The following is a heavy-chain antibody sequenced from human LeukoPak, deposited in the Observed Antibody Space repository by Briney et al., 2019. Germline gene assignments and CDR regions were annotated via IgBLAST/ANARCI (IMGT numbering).Heavy chain of an antibody. CDR3: ARFPIITLDAFDI. CDR1: GYTFTSYG. J-gene: IGHJ3*02. Sequence: ASVKVSCKASGYTFTSYGISWVRRARGQGLEGMGWLSAYNGNTNYAQKLQGRVTMTTDTSTSTAYMELGSLRSDDTAVYYCARFPIITLDAFDIWGQGTMVTVSS. V-gene: IGHV1-18*01. CDR2: LSAYNGNT. D-gene: IGHD3-10*01.